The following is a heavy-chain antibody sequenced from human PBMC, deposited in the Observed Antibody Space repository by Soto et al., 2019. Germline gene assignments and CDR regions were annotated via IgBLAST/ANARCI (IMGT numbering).Heavy chain of an antibody. CDR3: ARLRNIAVAGFDY. CDR1: GGTFSSYA. J-gene: IGHJ4*02. Sequence: ASVKVSCKASGGTFSSYAISWVRQAPGQGLEWMGGIIPIFGTANYAQKFQGRVTITADESTSTAYMELSSLRSEDTAMYYCARLRNIAVAGFDYWGQGTLVTVSS. D-gene: IGHD6-19*01. CDR2: IIPIFGTA. V-gene: IGHV1-69*13.